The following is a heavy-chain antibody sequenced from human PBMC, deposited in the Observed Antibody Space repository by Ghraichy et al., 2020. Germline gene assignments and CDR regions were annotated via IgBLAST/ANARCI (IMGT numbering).Heavy chain of an antibody. CDR1: GFTFISYA. CDR3: AKVQHYFGSGSYYNVDY. D-gene: IGHD3-10*01. Sequence: GGSLRLSCAASGFTFISYAMSWVRQAPGKGLEWVSAISSTGGSTHYADSVKGRFTISRDNSKNTLYLQMNSLRAEDTAVYYCAKVQHYFGSGSYYNVDYWGQGTLVTVSS. V-gene: IGHV3-23*01. J-gene: IGHJ4*02. CDR2: ISSTGGST.